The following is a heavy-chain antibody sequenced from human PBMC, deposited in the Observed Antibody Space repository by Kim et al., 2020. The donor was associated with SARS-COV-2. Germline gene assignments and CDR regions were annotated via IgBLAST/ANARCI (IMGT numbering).Heavy chain of an antibody. V-gene: IGHV3-33*05. Sequence: GGSLRLSCAASGFTFSSYGMHWVRQAPGKGLEWVAVISYDGSNTYYADSVKGRFTISRDNSKNTLYLQMNSLRAEDTAVYYCARDGGGGSGSYYMTWFDPWGQGTLVTVSS. D-gene: IGHD3-10*01. CDR2: ISYDGSNT. CDR3: ARDGGGGSGSYYMTWFDP. J-gene: IGHJ5*02. CDR1: GFTFSSYG.